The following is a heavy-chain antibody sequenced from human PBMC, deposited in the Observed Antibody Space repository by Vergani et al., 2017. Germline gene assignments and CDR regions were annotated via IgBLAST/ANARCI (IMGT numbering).Heavy chain of an antibody. Sequence: QMQLVQSGPEVKKPGTSVKVSCKASGFTFTSSAVQWVRQARGQRLEWIGWIVVGSGNTNYAQKFQERVTITRDMSTSTAYMELSSLRSEDTAVYYSAAEDMVRGVINYYYYGMDVWGQGTTVTVSS. CDR3: AAEDMVRGVINYYYYGMDV. CDR2: IVVGSGNT. CDR1: GFTFTSSA. D-gene: IGHD3-10*01. J-gene: IGHJ6*02. V-gene: IGHV1-58*01.